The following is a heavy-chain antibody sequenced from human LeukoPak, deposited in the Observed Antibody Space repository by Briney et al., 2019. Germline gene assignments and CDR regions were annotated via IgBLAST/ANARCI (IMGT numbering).Heavy chain of an antibody. J-gene: IGHJ4*02. CDR3: ARDEEQLVGLIDY. D-gene: IGHD6-6*01. Sequence: GGSLRLSCAASGFTFSSYAMHWVRQAPGKGLEWVAVISYDGSNKYYADSVKGRFTISRDNAKNSLYLQMNSLRAEDTAVYYCARDEEQLVGLIDYWGQGTLVTVSS. CDR1: GFTFSSYA. V-gene: IGHV3-30-3*01. CDR2: ISYDGSNK.